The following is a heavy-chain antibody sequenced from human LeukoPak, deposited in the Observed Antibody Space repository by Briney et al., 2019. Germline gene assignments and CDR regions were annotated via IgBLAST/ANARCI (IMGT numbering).Heavy chain of an antibody. D-gene: IGHD3-10*01. J-gene: IGHJ3*02. CDR3: ARERQDTIIHSGAFDI. Sequence: GRSLRLSCAASGFTFSTYFMHWVRQAPGKGLEWLADIASDGSHTFYVESVKGRFTISRDNSKNTLYLQMNSLRAEDTAVYFCARERQDTIIHSGAFDIWGQGTMVTVSS. CDR1: GFTFSTYF. CDR2: IASDGSHT. V-gene: IGHV3-30-3*01.